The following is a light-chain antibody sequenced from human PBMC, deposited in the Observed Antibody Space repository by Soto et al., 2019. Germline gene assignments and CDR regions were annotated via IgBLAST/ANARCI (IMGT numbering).Light chain of an antibody. Sequence: QSVLTQPPSASGSPGQSVTISWTGTSSDVGGYDYVSWYQQHPGKAPKLMIYKVTIRPSGISSRFSGSKSGNTASLTISGLQSEDEADYFCCSYTSRTTYVFGTGTKVTVL. CDR1: SSDVGGYDY. V-gene: IGLV2-14*01. CDR2: KVT. J-gene: IGLJ1*01. CDR3: CSYTSRTTYV.